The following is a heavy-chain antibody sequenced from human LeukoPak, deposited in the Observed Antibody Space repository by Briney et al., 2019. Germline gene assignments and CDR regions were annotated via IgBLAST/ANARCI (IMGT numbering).Heavy chain of an antibody. CDR2: IYHSGST. V-gene: IGHV4-38-2*02. J-gene: IGHJ5*02. D-gene: IGHD6-13*01. CDR1: GYSISSGYY. Sequence: TSETLSLTCTVSGYSISSGYYWGWIRQPPGKGLEWIGSIYHSGSTYYNPSLKSRVTISADTSKNQFSLKLSSVTAADTAVYYCARDSSSWPNWFDPWGQGTLVTVSS. CDR3: ARDSSSWPNWFDP.